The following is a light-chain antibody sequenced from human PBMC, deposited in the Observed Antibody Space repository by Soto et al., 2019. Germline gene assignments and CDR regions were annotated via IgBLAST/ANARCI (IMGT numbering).Light chain of an antibody. J-gene: IGKJ1*01. V-gene: IGKV3-20*01. CDR3: QQYASSLT. CDR1: QSVDSAF. Sequence: EIVLTQSPGSLSLSLGERATLSCRASQSVDSAFFAWYQQKPGQPPRLLMYGASRRATGIPDRFSGSGSGTDSTLTISRLEPEDVAVYYCQQYASSLTFGQGTKVEI. CDR2: GAS.